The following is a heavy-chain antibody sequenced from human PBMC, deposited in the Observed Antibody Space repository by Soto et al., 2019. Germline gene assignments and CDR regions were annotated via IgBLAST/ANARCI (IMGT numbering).Heavy chain of an antibody. V-gene: IGHV3-30*18. Sequence: GSLRLSCAASGFTFSSYGMHWVRQAPGKGLEWVAVISYDGSNKYYADSVKGRFTISRDNSKNTPYLQMNSLRAEDTAVYYCAKDQYDYDSSGYPDYWGQGTLVTVSS. J-gene: IGHJ4*02. CDR2: ISYDGSNK. CDR3: AKDQYDYDSSGYPDY. D-gene: IGHD3-22*01. CDR1: GFTFSSYG.